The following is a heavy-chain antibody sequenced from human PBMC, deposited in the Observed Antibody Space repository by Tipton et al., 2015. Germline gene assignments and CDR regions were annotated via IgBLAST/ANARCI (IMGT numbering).Heavy chain of an antibody. V-gene: IGHV5-51*01. D-gene: IGHD3-22*01. Sequence: VQLVQSGTEVKKPGESLKISCKGSGYIFTSYWIGWVRQMPGKGLEWMGIIYPGDSDTRYSPSFQGQVTISADKSIRTAYLQWSSLKASDTAMYYCARRDYYDSPMPDYWGQGTLVTVSP. CDR3: ARRDYYDSPMPDY. CDR2: IYPGDSDT. J-gene: IGHJ4*02. CDR1: GYIFTSYW.